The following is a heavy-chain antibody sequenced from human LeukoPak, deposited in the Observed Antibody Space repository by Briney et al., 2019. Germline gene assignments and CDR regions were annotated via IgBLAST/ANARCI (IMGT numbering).Heavy chain of an antibody. V-gene: IGHV4-39*01. Sequence: TSETLSLTCTVSGGSISSSSYYWGWIRQPPGKGLEWIGSIYYSGSTYYNPSLKSRVTISVDTSRNQFSLKLSSVTAADTAVYYCARLDGWFYYYYMDVWGKGTTVTISS. J-gene: IGHJ6*03. CDR2: IYYSGST. CDR3: ARLDGWFYYYYMDV. CDR1: GGSISSSSYY. D-gene: IGHD3-10*01.